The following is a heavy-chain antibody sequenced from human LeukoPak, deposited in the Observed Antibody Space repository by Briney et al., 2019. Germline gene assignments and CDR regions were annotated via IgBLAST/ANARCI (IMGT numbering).Heavy chain of an antibody. J-gene: IGHJ5*02. CDR2: INSDGSST. CDR3: ARDPHGYWWFDP. Sequence: GGSLRLSCVASGFTFSNYWMPWVRQAPGKGLVWVSRINSDGSSTTYADSVKGRFTISRDNAKNTLYLQMNSLRAEDTAVYYCARDPHGYWWFDPWGQGTLVTLSS. D-gene: IGHD5-18*01. CDR1: GFTFSNYW. V-gene: IGHV3-74*03.